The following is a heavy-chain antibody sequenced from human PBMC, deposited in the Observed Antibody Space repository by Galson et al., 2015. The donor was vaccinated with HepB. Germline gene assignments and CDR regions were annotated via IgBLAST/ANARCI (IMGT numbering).Heavy chain of an antibody. Sequence: SLRLSCAASGFTPSDYYMSWIRQAPGKGLEWLPFISSGGSYTSYADSLKGRFTISRDNAKNSLYLQMNNLRAEDTAVYYCSTGSTVADFWGQGTQVTVSS. CDR1: GFTPSDYY. J-gene: IGHJ4*02. V-gene: IGHV3-11*06. CDR2: ISSGGSYT. D-gene: IGHD2-8*02. CDR3: STGSTVADF.